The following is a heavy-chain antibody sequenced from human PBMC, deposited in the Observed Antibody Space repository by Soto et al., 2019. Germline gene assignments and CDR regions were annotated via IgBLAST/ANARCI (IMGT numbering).Heavy chain of an antibody. V-gene: IGHV3-30-3*01. CDR1: GITFSSYA. CDR2: ISYDGSNK. D-gene: IGHD3-9*01. CDR3: ARDLDILTSHDGFYDGLDV. J-gene: IGHJ6*02. Sequence: PGGSLRLSCTASGITFSSYAMHWVRQAPGKGLEWVAVISYDGSNKYYADSVRGRFTISRDNPKNTLFLQMHSLRVEDTALYYCARDLDILTSHDGFYDGLDVWGQGTTVTVSS.